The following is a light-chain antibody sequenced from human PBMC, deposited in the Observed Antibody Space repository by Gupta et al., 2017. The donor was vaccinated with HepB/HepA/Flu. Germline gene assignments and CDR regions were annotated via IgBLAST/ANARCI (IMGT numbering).Light chain of an antibody. V-gene: IGKV2-28*01. J-gene: IGKJ1*01. CDR1: ESLIHSNGYKY. CDR3: MQGLQTPWT. Sequence: DLVMTQSPLSLPVTPGEPASISCRSNESLIHSNGYKYLDWYLQKPGQSPQLLIYVASSRASGVPDRISGSGSGTHFTLRFSRVEAEDVGVYYCMQGLQTPWTFGQGTKVEIK. CDR2: VAS.